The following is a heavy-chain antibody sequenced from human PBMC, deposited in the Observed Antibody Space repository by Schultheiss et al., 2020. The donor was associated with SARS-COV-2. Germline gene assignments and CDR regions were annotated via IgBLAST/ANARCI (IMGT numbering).Heavy chain of an antibody. CDR1: GFTFSSYA. V-gene: IGHV3-23*01. D-gene: IGHD6-19*01. CDR2: ISGSGGST. CDR3: TRRAAVAGTGGYYYGMDV. J-gene: IGHJ6*02. Sequence: ETLSLTCAASGFTFSSYAMSWVRQAPGKGLEWVSAISGSGGSTYYADSVKGRFTISRDNSKNTLYLQMNSLKTEDTAVYYCTRRAAVAGTGGYYYGMDVWGQGTTVTVSS.